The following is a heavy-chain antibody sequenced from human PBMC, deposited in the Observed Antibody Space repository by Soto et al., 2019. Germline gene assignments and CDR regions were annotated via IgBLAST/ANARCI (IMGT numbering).Heavy chain of an antibody. CDR3: AKERGARPYGSGSYYDY. V-gene: IGHV3-23*01. Sequence: GGSLRLSCAASGFTFSSYAMSWVRQAPGKGLEWVSAIRGSGGSTYYADSVKGRFTISRDNSKNTLYLQMNSLRAEDTAVYYCAKERGARPYGSGSYYDYWGQGTLVTVSS. CDR1: GFTFSSYA. CDR2: IRGSGGST. D-gene: IGHD3-10*01. J-gene: IGHJ4*02.